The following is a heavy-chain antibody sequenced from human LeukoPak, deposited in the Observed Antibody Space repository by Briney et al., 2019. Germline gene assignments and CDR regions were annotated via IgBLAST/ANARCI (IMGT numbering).Heavy chain of an antibody. CDR3: ARDYGVGSTAFDYF. V-gene: IGHV1-69*01. D-gene: IGHD1-26*01. J-gene: IGHJ4*02. CDR1: GDIFRKFG. CDR2: IIPVFNSP. Sequence: GASVKVSCKTSGDIFRKFGISWVRQAPGQGLEWMGGIIPVFNSPNYAQKFLGRLTITADESTRTAYMELSSLRSEDTAVYYCARDYGVGSTAFDYFWGQGTLVTVSS.